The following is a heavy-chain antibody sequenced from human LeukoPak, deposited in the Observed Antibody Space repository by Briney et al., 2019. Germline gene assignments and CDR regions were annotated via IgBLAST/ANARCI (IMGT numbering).Heavy chain of an antibody. V-gene: IGHV3-23*01. CDR1: GSTFSSYA. CDR2: ISGSGGST. Sequence: PGGSLRLSCAASGSTFSSYAMSWVRPAPGKGREWVSAISGSGGSTYYADSVKGRLTISRDNSKNTLYLQMNSLGAEDTAVYYCAKLGFRLIGPDAFDIWGQGTMVTVSS. J-gene: IGHJ3*02. D-gene: IGHD3-16*01. CDR3: AKLGFRLIGPDAFDI.